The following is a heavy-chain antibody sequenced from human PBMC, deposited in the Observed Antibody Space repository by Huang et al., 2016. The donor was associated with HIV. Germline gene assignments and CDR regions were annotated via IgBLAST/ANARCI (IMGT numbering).Heavy chain of an antibody. CDR3: ARDTTTVAGLDF. J-gene: IGHJ4*02. Sequence: QVQLVESGGGVVQPGRSLRLSCAVSGFTFRDHPMHWVRQAPGKGVEWVSFISFDGRNKFYAYFVRGRFTISRDKSKNILYLQLNSLTPADTSIYYCARDTTTVAGLDFWGQGALVTVSS. CDR2: ISFDGRNK. V-gene: IGHV3-30*14. D-gene: IGHD6-19*01. CDR1: GFTFRDHP.